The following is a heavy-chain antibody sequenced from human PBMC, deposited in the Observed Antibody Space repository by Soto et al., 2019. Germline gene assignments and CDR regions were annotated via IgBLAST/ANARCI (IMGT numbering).Heavy chain of an antibody. CDR3: ARDLRYCSGGSCYPENFDY. CDR1: GVTFSSYA. D-gene: IGHD2-15*01. V-gene: IGHV1-69*13. J-gene: IGHJ4*02. Sequence: SVKVSCKASGVTFSSYAISWVRQAPGQGLEWMGGIIPIFGTANYAQKFQGRVTITADESTSTAYMELSSLRSEDTAVYYCARDLRYCSGGSCYPENFDYWGQGTLVTVSS. CDR2: IIPIFGTA.